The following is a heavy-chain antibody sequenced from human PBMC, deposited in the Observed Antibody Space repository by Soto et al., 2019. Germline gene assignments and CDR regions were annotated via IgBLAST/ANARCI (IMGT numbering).Heavy chain of an antibody. CDR1: GYTFTSYG. V-gene: IGHV1-3*01. CDR2: KNAANGDI. Sequence: ASVKVSCKASGYTFTSYGIHWVRQAPGQRLEWMEWKNAANGDIKYSLKFQGRVTITTDTSASTAYMELNSLISEATAVYSCVGRHVSATCIGWLDPLGQVTRITVAS. CDR3: VGRHVSATCIGWLDP. J-gene: IGHJ5*02. D-gene: IGHD2-15*01.